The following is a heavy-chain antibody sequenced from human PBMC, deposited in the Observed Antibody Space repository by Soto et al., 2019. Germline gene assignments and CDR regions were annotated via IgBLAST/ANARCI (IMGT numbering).Heavy chain of an antibody. CDR1: GYTFRNFG. CDR2: ISAYNANA. J-gene: IGHJ4*02. Sequence: QIQLLQSGAEVKKPGASVKVTCKASGYTFRNFGFSWVRQAPGQGLEWMGWISAYNANANYAQKVQGRLTMTADTSTSTAYMELRSLRSDDTAVYYCARENSYFDYWGQGTLVTVSS. V-gene: IGHV1-18*01. CDR3: ARENSYFDY.